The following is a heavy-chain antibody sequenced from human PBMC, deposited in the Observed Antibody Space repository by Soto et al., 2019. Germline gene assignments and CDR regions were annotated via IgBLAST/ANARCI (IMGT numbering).Heavy chain of an antibody. V-gene: IGHV3-53*01. CDR2: IYSGGST. D-gene: IGHD3-22*01. CDR3: ARSHTMIVPFDY. CDR1: GFTVSSNY. Sequence: EVQLVESGGGLIQPGGSLRLSCAASGFTVSSNYMSWVRQAPGKGLEWVSVIYSGGSTYYADSVKGRFTISRDNSKNTLYLQMNSLRAEDAAVYYCARSHTMIVPFDYWGQGTLVTVSS. J-gene: IGHJ4*02.